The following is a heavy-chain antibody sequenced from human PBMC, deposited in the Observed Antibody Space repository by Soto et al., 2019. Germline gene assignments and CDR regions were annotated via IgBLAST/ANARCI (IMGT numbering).Heavy chain of an antibody. D-gene: IGHD2-2*01. CDR3: AKIGTTSWFLYYFDS. Sequence: PGGSLRLSCVASGFTFSSYAMSWVRQAPGKGLEWVSTISNSGGSTYYADSVKGRFTISRDNSKNTLYLQMNSLRAEDTAVYYCAKIGTTSWFLYYFDSWGQGTLVTVSS. CDR1: GFTFSSYA. CDR2: ISNSGGST. J-gene: IGHJ4*02. V-gene: IGHV3-23*01.